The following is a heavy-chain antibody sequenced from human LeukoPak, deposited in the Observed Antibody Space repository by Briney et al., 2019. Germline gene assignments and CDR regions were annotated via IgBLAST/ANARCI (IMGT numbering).Heavy chain of an antibody. J-gene: IGHJ4*02. D-gene: IGHD3-22*01. CDR1: GYRFTSYW. Sequence: GESLKISCQGSGYRFTSYWIGWVRQMPVKGLEWVGIIYPGESDTRYSPSFQGQVTISADKSISTAYLQWSSLKASDTAMYYCVRYYYDSSGYLIDYWGQGTLVTVSS. CDR3: VRYYYDSSGYLIDY. CDR2: IYPGESDT. V-gene: IGHV5-51*01.